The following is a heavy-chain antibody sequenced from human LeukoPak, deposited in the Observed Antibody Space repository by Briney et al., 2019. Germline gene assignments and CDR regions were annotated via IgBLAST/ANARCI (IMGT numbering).Heavy chain of an antibody. Sequence: ASVKVSCNASGYTFTSYAMHWVRQAPGQRLEWMGWINAGNGNTKYSQEFQGRVAITRDTSASTAYMELSSLRSEDMAVYYCARGIRSPPYYYMDVWGKGTTVTVSS. CDR3: ARGIRSPPYYYMDV. D-gene: IGHD6-6*01. J-gene: IGHJ6*03. CDR1: GYTFTSYA. CDR2: INAGNGNT. V-gene: IGHV1-3*03.